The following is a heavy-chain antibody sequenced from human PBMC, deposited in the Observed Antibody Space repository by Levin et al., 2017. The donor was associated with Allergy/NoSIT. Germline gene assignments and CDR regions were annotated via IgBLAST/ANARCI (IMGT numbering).Heavy chain of an antibody. V-gene: IGHV5-51*01. J-gene: IGHJ4*02. CDR1: GYSFTSYW. CDR3: ARRDSDGCNSVDY. CDR2: IFPSDSDT. Sequence: GGSLRLSCQASGYSFTSYWFGWVRQRPGKGLEWMGLIFPSDSDTRVSPSFQGQIIMSVDKSISTAYLQWSSLQASDRAMYYCARRDSDGCNSVDYLGQGTLVTVSS. D-gene: IGHD4-23*01.